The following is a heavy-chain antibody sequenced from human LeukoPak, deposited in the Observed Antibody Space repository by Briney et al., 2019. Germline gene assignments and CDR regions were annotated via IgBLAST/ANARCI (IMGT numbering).Heavy chain of an antibody. CDR3: AKTRADAFDI. CDR2: ISSSSSYI. CDR1: GFTFSSYS. J-gene: IGHJ3*02. Sequence: GGSLRLSCAASGFTFSSYSMNWVRQAPGKGLEWVSSISSSSSYIYHADSVKGRFTISRDNAKNSLYLQMNSLRAEDTAVYYCAKTRADAFDIWGQGTMVTVSS. V-gene: IGHV3-21*01.